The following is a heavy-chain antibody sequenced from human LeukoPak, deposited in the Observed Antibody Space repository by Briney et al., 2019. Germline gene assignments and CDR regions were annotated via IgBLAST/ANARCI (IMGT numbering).Heavy chain of an antibody. CDR2: MNPNSGNT. CDR3: ARSSSTSNWFDP. D-gene: IGHD2-2*01. V-gene: IGHV1-8*01. Sequence: ASVKVSCKASGYTFTSYDINWVRQATGQGLEWMGWMNPNSGNTGYAQKLQGRVTMTRNTSISTAYMELSSLRSEDTAVYYCARSSSTSNWFDPWGQGTLVTVSS. CDR1: GYTFTSYD. J-gene: IGHJ5*02.